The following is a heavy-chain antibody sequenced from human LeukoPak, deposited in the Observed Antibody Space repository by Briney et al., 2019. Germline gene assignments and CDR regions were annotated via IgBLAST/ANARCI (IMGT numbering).Heavy chain of an antibody. D-gene: IGHD3-22*01. V-gene: IGHV4-34*01. CDR3: ARGYYYDSSGYYYDAFDI. CDR1: GGSFSGYY. J-gene: IGHJ3*02. CDR2: INHSGST. Sequence: SETLSLTCAVYGGSFSGYYWSWIRQPPGKGLEGIGEINHSGSTNYNPSLKSRVTISVDTSKNQFSLKLSSVTAADTAVYYCARGYYYDSSGYYYDAFDIWGQGTMVTVSS.